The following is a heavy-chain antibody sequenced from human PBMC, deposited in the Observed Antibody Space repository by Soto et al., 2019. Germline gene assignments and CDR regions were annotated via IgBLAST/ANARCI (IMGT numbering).Heavy chain of an antibody. V-gene: IGHV4-59*01. Sequence: SETLSRTCTVSGGSISSYYWSWIRQPPGKGLEWIGYIYYSGSTNYNPSLKSRVTISVDTSKNQFSLKLSSVTAADTAVYYCARALLYYYMDVWGKGTTVTVSS. J-gene: IGHJ6*03. CDR3: ARALLYYYMDV. CDR2: IYYSGST. CDR1: GGSISSYY.